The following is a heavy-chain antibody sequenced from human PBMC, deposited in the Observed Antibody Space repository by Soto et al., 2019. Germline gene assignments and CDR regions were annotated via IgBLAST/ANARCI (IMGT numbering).Heavy chain of an antibody. Sequence: SETLSLTCAVYGGSFSGYYWTWIRQPPGKGLEWIGEINHSGSTNYNPSLKSRVTISVDTSKNQFSLKLSSVTAADTAVYYCASLKTYYYYGMDVWDQGTTVTVSS. CDR1: GGSFSGYY. CDR3: ASLKTYYYYGMDV. V-gene: IGHV4-34*01. J-gene: IGHJ6*02. CDR2: INHSGST.